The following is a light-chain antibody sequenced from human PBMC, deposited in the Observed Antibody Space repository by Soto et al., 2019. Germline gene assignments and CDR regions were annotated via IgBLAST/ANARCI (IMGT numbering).Light chain of an antibody. CDR3: QQYHNLPLT. CDR1: QDINNY. Sequence: DIQMTQSPSSLSASVGDRVTITCQASQDINNYLNWYQQKPGKAPKLLIYDASNLETGVPSRFSGSGSGTDFTFTISSLQPEDIAIFYCQQYHNLPLTFGGGTKVEIK. V-gene: IGKV1-33*01. J-gene: IGKJ4*01. CDR2: DAS.